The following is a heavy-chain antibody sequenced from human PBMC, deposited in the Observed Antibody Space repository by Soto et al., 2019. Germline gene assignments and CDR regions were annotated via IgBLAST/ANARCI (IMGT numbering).Heavy chain of an antibody. CDR2: ISYDGSNK. CDR1: GFTFSSYA. Sequence: QVQLVESGGGVVQPGRSLGLSCAASGFTFSSYAMHWVRQAPGKGLEWVAVISYDGSNKYYADSVKGRFTISRDNSKNTLYLQMNSLRAEDTAVYYCAREHSSGWYVWDYWGQGTLVTVSS. D-gene: IGHD6-19*01. V-gene: IGHV3-30-3*01. J-gene: IGHJ4*02. CDR3: AREHSSGWYVWDY.